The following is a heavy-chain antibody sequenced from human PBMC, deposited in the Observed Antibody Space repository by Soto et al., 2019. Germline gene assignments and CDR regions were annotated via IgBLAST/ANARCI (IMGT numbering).Heavy chain of an antibody. J-gene: IGHJ4*02. CDR2: ISYDGSNK. D-gene: IGHD6-19*01. V-gene: IGHV3-30*03. CDR1: GFTFSSYG. CDR3: ARRSGYSSGWSDY. Sequence: QVQLVESGGGVVQPGRSLRLSCAASGFTFSSYGMHWVRQAPGKGLEWVAVISYDGSNKYYADSVKGRFTISRDNSKNTLYLQMNSLRAEDTAVYYCARRSGYSSGWSDYWGQGTLVTVSS.